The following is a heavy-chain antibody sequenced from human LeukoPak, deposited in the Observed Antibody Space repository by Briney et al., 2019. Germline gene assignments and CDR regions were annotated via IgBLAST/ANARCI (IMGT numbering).Heavy chain of an antibody. V-gene: IGHV3-7*01. D-gene: IGHD3-10*01. CDR2: IKQDGSEK. CDR1: GFTFRNYW. J-gene: IGHJ4*02. CDR3: ARDLGITMVRGAAGY. Sequence: GGSLRLSCAASGFTFRNYWMSWVRQVPGKGLEWVANIKQDGSEKYYVDSVKGRFTISRDNAKNSLYLQMNSLRAEDTAVYYCARDLGITMVRGAAGYWGQGTLVTVSS.